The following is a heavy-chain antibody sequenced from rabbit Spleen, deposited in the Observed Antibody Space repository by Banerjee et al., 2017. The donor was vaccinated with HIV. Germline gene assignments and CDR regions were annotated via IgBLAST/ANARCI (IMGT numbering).Heavy chain of an antibody. Sequence: QSLEESGGGLVKPGASLTLTCKASGFDLSSYWMCWVRQAPGKGLEWIACIYAGSSDSTYSATWAKGRFTISKTSSTTVTLQMTSLTVADTATYFCARDAGTSFSTYGMDLWGPGTLVTVS. CDR1: GFDLSSYW. V-gene: IGHV1S40*01. D-gene: IGHD8-1*01. CDR3: ARDAGTSFSTYGMDL. J-gene: IGHJ6*01. CDR2: IYAGSSDST.